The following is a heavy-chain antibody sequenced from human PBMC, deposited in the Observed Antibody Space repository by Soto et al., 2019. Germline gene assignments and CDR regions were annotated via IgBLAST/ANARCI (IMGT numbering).Heavy chain of an antibody. CDR1: GYTFTSYA. D-gene: IGHD6-6*01. Sequence: QVQLVQSGAEVKKPGASVKVSCKASGYTFTSYAMHWVHQAPGQRLEWMGWINAGNGNTKYSQKFQGRVTITRDTSASTAYMALSSLRSEDTAVYYCARASWDSSSDIWGQGTMVTVSS. J-gene: IGHJ3*02. V-gene: IGHV1-3*01. CDR2: INAGNGNT. CDR3: ARASWDSSSDI.